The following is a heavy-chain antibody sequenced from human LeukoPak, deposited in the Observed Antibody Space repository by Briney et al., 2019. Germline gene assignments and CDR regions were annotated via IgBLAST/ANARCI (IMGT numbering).Heavy chain of an antibody. CDR1: EYTFIGYY. Sequence: ASVKVSCKASEYTFIGYYMHWVRQAPGQGPEWMGWINPNGGATNYAQKFQGRVTMTRDTSISTAYMELSRLRSDDTAVYYCARVRLNAFDIWGQGTMDIVSS. CDR2: INPNGGAT. J-gene: IGHJ3*02. V-gene: IGHV1-2*02. D-gene: IGHD3-16*01. CDR3: ARVRLNAFDI.